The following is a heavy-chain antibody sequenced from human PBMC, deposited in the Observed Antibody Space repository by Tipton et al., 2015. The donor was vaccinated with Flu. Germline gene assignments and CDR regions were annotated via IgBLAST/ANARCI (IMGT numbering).Heavy chain of an antibody. CDR2: LYHTGGT. CDR1: GGSIGISPYY. CDR3: ARDDGDYGSETYHYYYGMDV. D-gene: IGHD3-10*01. Sequence: TLSLTCSVSGGSIGISPYYWGWLRQSPGKGLEWIGSLYHTGGTFYNSFLKSRITISIDTSRNQFSLKLTSVTAADTAVYYCARDDGDYGSETYHYYYGMDVWGQGTTVTVSS. J-gene: IGHJ6*02. V-gene: IGHV4-39*07.